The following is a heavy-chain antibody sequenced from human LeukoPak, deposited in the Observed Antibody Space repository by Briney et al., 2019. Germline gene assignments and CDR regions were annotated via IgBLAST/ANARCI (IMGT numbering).Heavy chain of an antibody. Sequence: PGGSLRLSCAASGFTFSSYSMNWVRQAPGKGLEWVSSISSSSSYIYYADSVRGRFTISRDNAKNSLYLQMNSLRAEDTAVYYCASQVRSMDVWGQGTTVTVSS. CDR3: ASQVRSMDV. J-gene: IGHJ6*02. D-gene: IGHD1-26*01. CDR1: GFTFSSYS. CDR2: ISSSSSYI. V-gene: IGHV3-21*01.